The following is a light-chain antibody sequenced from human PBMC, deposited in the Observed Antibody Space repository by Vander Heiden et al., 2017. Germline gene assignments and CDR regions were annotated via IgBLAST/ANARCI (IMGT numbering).Light chain of an antibody. V-gene: IGLV2-23*01. Sequence: QSALTQPASVSGSPAPSLTISCTGTSSDVGNYNLVSWYQHLPGKVPKLIIYEGSKRPSGVANRFSGSKSGTTASLTISGLQAEDEADYYCCAYAGSSALVVFGGGTKLTVL. CDR2: EGS. CDR1: SSDVGNYNL. J-gene: IGLJ2*01. CDR3: CAYAGSSALVV.